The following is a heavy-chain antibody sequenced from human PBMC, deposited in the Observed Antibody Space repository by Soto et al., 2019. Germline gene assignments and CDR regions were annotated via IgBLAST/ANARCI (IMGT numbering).Heavy chain of an antibody. CDR2: IYPSGIT. Sequence: QLQLQESVSGMVKPSQTLSLTCGVSGGSVSRGDFSWNWIRQPPGKGLEWIGNIYPSGITHYNPALKSLVTMSVDGSENHFSRKMSSVTAADTAVYYCARDSYDRWDRVNDGFDIWGLGTMVTVSS. D-gene: IGHD3-22*01. CDR3: ARDSYDRWDRVNDGFDI. CDR1: GGSVSRGDFS. V-gene: IGHV4-30-2*01. J-gene: IGHJ3*02.